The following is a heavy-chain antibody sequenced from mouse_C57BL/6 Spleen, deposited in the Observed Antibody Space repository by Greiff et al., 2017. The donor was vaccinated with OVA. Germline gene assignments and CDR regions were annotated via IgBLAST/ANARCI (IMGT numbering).Heavy chain of an antibody. CDR2: ISYSGST. Sequence: DVQLVESGPGMVKPSQSLSLTCTVTGYSITSGYDWHWIRHFPGNKLEWMGYISYSGSTNYNPSLKSRISITHDTSKNHFFLKLNSVTTEDTATYYCARDGNWYFDVWGTGTTVTVSS. V-gene: IGHV3-1*01. J-gene: IGHJ1*03. CDR3: ARDGNWYFDV. CDR1: GYSITSGYD.